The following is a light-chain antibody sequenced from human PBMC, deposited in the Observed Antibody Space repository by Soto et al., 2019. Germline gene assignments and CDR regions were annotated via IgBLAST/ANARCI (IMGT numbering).Light chain of an antibody. CDR2: DAS. CDR3: QQRGDWPLYT. J-gene: IGKJ2*01. V-gene: IGKV3-11*01. CDR1: QSISYN. Sequence: EIVLTQSPATLSLSPGERATLSCRASQSISYNLAWYQQKSGQAPRLLIYDASNRATGVPARFSGSGSGTDFTLTISSLEPEDFAVYYCQQRGDWPLYTFGQGYRLEIK.